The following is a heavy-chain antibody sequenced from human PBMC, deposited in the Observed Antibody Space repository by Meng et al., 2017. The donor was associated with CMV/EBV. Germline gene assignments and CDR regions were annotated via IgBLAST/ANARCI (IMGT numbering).Heavy chain of an antibody. J-gene: IGHJ4*02. CDR1: GFTFDAYA. D-gene: IGHD6-13*01. V-gene: IGHV3-43D*03. CDR2: ISWDGGST. CDR3: ATQQLVHRDY. Sequence: GGSLRLSCAASGFTFDAYAMHWVRQAPGKGLAWVSLISWDGGSTYYADSVKGRFTISRDNSKNSLYLQMNSLRAEDTALYYCATQQLVHRDYWGQGTLVTVSS.